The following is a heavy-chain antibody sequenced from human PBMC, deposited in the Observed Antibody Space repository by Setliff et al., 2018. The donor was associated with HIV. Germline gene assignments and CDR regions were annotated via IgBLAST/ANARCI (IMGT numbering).Heavy chain of an antibody. CDR3: AALTLRSNAAYGVISTRFDP. CDR1: GFAFNEFW. V-gene: IGHV3-7*03. J-gene: IGHJ5*02. D-gene: IGHD3-3*01. Sequence: GESLKISCAASGFAFNEFWMSWARQAPGKGLEWVANIDEHGDKKYYVGSLKGRFTISRDNAKKSVHLQMNSLRADDTAVYYCAALTLRSNAAYGVISTRFDPWGQGTLVTVSS. CDR2: IDEHGDKK.